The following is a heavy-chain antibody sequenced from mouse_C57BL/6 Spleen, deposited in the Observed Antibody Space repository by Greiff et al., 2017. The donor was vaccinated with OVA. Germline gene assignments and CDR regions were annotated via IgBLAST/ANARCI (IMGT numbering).Heavy chain of an antibody. CDR1: GFTFSSYA. V-gene: IGHV5-4*01. Sequence: DVKLEESGGGLVKPGGSLKLSCAASGFTFSSYAMSWVRQTPEKRLEWVATISDGGSYTYYPDNVKGRFTISRDNAKNNLYLQMSHLKSEDTAMYYCARDSGDYDGNWGQGTLVTVSA. CDR3: ARDSGDYDGN. J-gene: IGHJ3*01. D-gene: IGHD2-4*01. CDR2: ISDGGSYT.